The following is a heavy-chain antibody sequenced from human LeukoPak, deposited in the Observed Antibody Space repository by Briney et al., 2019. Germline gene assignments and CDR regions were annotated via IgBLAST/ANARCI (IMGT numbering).Heavy chain of an antibody. Sequence: SETLSLTCGASGGSFSDYYWSWIRQPPGKGLEWIREIIHSGATSSNPSLKSRVTISMDPSKNQFSLKLSSVTAADTAVYYCARGRFSVYYFDYWGQGSLVTVSS. D-gene: IGHD3-3*02. J-gene: IGHJ4*02. V-gene: IGHV4-34*01. CDR1: GGSFSDYY. CDR2: IIHSGAT. CDR3: ARGRFSVYYFDY.